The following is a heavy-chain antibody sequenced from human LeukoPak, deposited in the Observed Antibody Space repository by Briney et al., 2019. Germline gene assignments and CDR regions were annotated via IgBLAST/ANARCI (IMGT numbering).Heavy chain of an antibody. CDR3: ARGVVIAPQTFDY. D-gene: IGHD2-21*01. CDR1: GGSISSGSYY. V-gene: IGHV4-61*02. CDR2: IYPSGST. Sequence: SETLSLTCTVSGGSISSGSYYWSWIRQPADKGLEWIGRIYPSGSTNYNPSLKSRVTISVDTSKNQFSLKLSSVTAADTAVYYCARGVVIAPQTFDYWGQGTLVTVSS. J-gene: IGHJ4*02.